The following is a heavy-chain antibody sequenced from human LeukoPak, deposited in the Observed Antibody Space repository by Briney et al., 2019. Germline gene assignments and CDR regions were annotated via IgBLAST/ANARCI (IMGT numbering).Heavy chain of an antibody. CDR3: AKSSDGLRYFDWLPIDY. Sequence: GGSLRLSCAASGFTFSSYGMHWVRQAPGKGPEWVAFIRYDGSNKYYADSVKGRFTISRDNSKNTLYLQMNSLRAEDTAVYYCAKSSDGLRYFDWLPIDYWGQGTLVTVSS. D-gene: IGHD3-9*01. CDR2: IRYDGSNK. J-gene: IGHJ4*02. V-gene: IGHV3-30*02. CDR1: GFTFSSYG.